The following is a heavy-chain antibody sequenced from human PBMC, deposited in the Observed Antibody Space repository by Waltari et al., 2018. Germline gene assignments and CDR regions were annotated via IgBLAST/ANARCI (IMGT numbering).Heavy chain of an antibody. Sequence: QVQLVESGGGVVQPGRSLRLSCGASGFTFSNFGMHWVRQAPGKGLAWVAFIWYDGSMMDYADSLNGRFTIARDNSNSILFLEMNSLRSEDTALYYCARDQHGDYATIDFWGQGTQVTVSS. CDR3: ARDQHGDYATIDF. J-gene: IGHJ4*02. CDR1: GFTFSNFG. V-gene: IGHV3-33*01. D-gene: IGHD4-17*01. CDR2: IWYDGSMM.